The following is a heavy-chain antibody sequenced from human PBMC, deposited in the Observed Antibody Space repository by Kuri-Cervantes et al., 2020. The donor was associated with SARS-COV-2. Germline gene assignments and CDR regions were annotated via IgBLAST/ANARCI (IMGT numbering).Heavy chain of an antibody. Sequence: SVKVSCKASGGTFSSYAISWVRRAPGQGLEWMGRIIPILGTANYAQKFQGRVTITADKSTSTAYMELSSLRSEDTAVYYCARDFIAAAGIDYWGQGTLVTVSS. CDR3: ARDFIAAAGIDY. D-gene: IGHD6-13*01. V-gene: IGHV1-69*04. CDR2: IIPILGTA. CDR1: GGTFSSYA. J-gene: IGHJ4*02.